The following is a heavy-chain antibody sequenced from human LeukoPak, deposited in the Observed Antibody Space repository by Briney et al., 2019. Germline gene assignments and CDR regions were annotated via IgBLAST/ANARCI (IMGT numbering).Heavy chain of an antibody. J-gene: IGHJ3*02. Sequence: PGGSLRLSCAASGFTFSRYAMSWVRQAPGKGLEWISAISGSGGSTYYADSVKGRFTISVDDSKNTMSLQMNSLRAEDTAVYYCARAISTGLESFDIWGQGTMVIVSS. CDR3: ARAISTGLESFDI. CDR1: GFTFSRYA. D-gene: IGHD2-8*02. V-gene: IGHV3-23*01. CDR2: ISGSGGST.